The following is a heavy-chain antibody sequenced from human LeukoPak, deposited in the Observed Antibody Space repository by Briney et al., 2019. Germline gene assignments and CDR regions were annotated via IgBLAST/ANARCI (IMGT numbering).Heavy chain of an antibody. CDR3: ARPVTRTYAPLEY. CDR1: GFTFSNYW. Sequence: GGSLRLSCAASGFTFSNYWMHWVRQAPGKGLVYVSRINSDGSSANYADSVQGRFTISRDNAKNTLYLEMNSRRADDTAVYYCARPVTRTYAPLEYWGQGTLVTVSS. J-gene: IGHJ4*02. CDR2: INSDGSSA. D-gene: IGHD4-17*01. V-gene: IGHV3-74*01.